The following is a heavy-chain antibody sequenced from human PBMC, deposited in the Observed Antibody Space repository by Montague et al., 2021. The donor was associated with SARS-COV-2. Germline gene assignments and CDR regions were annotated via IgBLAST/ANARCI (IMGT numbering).Heavy chain of an antibody. CDR3: AREGARNYYDSSGDAFDI. CDR1: GFTFSSYS. CDR2: ISSSSSYI. Sequence: SLRLSCAASGFTFSSYSMNWVRQAPGKGLEWVSSISSSSSYIYYADSVKGRFTISRDNAENSLYLQMNSLRAEDTAVYYCAREGARNYYDSSGDAFDIWGQGTMVTVSS. V-gene: IGHV3-21*01. D-gene: IGHD3-22*01. J-gene: IGHJ3*02.